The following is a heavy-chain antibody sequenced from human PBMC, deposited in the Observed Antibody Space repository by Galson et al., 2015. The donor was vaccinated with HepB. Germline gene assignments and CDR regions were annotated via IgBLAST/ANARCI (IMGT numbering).Heavy chain of an antibody. CDR2: IRSRAFGGTT. J-gene: IGHJ5*02. V-gene: IGHV3-49*03. CDR3: TKEVVVAASAAWLDP. Sequence: SLRLSCAASGFTFGDYAITWFRQAPGKGLEWVGFIRSRAFGGTTEDAASVKGRFTFSRDESKSIAYLQMNSLKTEDTAVYFCTKEVVVAASAAWLDPWGQGTLVTVSS. CDR1: GFTFGDYA. D-gene: IGHD2-15*01.